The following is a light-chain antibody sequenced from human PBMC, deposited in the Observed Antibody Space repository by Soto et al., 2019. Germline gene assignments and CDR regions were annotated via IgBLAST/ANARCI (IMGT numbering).Light chain of an antibody. J-gene: IGKJ2*01. CDR3: QQYYSSPPT. V-gene: IGKV4-1*01. Sequence: DIVMTQSPDSLAVSLGERATINCKSSQTVFFSSNNKNYLAWYQQRPGQPPKLLIYWASTRESGVPDRFSGSGSGTDFTLTISGLQADDVAVYYCQQYYSSPPTFGLGTKLEIK. CDR2: WAS. CDR1: QTVFFSSNNKNY.